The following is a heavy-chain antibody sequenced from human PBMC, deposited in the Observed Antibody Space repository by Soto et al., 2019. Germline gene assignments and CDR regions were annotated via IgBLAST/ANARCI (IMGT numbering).Heavy chain of an antibody. D-gene: IGHD3-10*01. CDR2: VSPYNGHT. V-gene: IGHV1-18*01. CDR3: ARVTFGELSWFDP. J-gene: IGHJ5*02. CDR1: GYTFTSFG. Sequence: QDHLVQSGAEVKKPGASVKVSCKASGYTFTSFGIGWVRQAPGQGLEWLGWVSPYNGHTRYAQEVEGRVTMTTETSTSTAYMELRSLRSDDTAVYYCARVTFGELSWFDPWGQGTLVTVSS.